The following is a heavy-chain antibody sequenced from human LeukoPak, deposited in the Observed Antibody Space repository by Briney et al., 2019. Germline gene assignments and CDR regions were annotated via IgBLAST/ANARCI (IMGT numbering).Heavy chain of an antibody. D-gene: IGHD5-24*01. CDR3: TTVERWLLRSSPY. Sequence: GGSLRLSCAASGFTFSNAWMTWVRQAPGKGLEWVGRIKTKIDGETADYAAPVEGRFTISRDDSKNTLYLQMNSLKTDDTAVYYCTTVERWLLRSSPYWGQGTLVTVSS. J-gene: IGHJ4*02. CDR2: IKTKIDGETA. CDR1: GFTFSNAW. V-gene: IGHV3-15*01.